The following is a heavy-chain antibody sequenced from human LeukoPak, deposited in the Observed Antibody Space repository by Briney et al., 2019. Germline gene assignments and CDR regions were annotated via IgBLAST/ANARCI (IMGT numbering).Heavy chain of an antibody. CDR1: GFTFSSYS. Sequence: GGSLRLSCAASGFTFSSYSMNWVRQAPGKGLEWVSSISSSSSYIYYADSVKGRFTISRDNAKNSLYLQMNSLRAEDTAVYYCARKEQLWSPFDYWGQGTLVTVSS. CDR3: ARKEQLWSPFDY. V-gene: IGHV3-21*01. D-gene: IGHD5-18*01. J-gene: IGHJ4*02. CDR2: ISSSSSYI.